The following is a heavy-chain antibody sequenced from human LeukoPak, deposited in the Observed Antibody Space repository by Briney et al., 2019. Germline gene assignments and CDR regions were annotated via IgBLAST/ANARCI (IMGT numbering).Heavy chain of an antibody. CDR3: AELGITMIGGV. D-gene: IGHD3-10*02. CDR1: GFTFSRNS. J-gene: IGHJ6*04. CDR2: ISTSSSYI. V-gene: IGHV3-21*01. Sequence: GGSLRLSCAASGFTFSRNSMTWVRQAPGKGLEWVSSISTSSSYIYYADSVKGRFTISRDNAKKSLYLQMNSLRAEDTAVYYCAELGITMIGGVWGKGTTVTISS.